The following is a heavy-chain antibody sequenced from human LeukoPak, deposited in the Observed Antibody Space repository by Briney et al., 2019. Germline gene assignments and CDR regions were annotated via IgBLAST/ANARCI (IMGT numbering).Heavy chain of an antibody. J-gene: IGHJ3*01. Sequence: ALVKVSCKASGYTFSGHYIHWVRQAPAQGLEWMGCINPNSYGTNYAQKSQGRITMTRDTSISTAYMELRRLRSDDTAVYYCARDRAVAGTNVDAFDFWGQGTMVTVSS. CDR2: INPNSYGT. D-gene: IGHD6-19*01. CDR3: ARDRAVAGTNVDAFDF. CDR1: GYTFSGHY. V-gene: IGHV1-2*02.